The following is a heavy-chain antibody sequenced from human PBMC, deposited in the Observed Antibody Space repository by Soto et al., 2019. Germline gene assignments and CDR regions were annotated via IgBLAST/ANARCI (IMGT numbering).Heavy chain of an antibody. Sequence: SGPTLVNPTETLTLTCTVSGFSLTNPKLGVSWIRQPPGKPLEWLAHISSNDEESYSTSLKSRLTISKDTSKSQVVLTLTNVDHVDTATYFCARIQIPEVDYDFLVPDAVFSALDVWGQGTTVTVSS. D-gene: IGHD3-3*01. CDR2: ISSNDEE. V-gene: IGHV2-26*01. CDR3: ARIQIPEVDYDFLVPDAVFSALDV. CDR1: GFSLTNPKLG. J-gene: IGHJ6*02.